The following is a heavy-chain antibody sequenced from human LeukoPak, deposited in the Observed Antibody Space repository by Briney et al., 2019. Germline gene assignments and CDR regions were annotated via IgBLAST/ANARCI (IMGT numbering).Heavy chain of an antibody. V-gene: IGHV3-48*04. CDR1: GFTFSSYS. Sequence: PGGSLRLSCAASGFTFSSYSMNWVRQAPGKGLEWASYISSSSSTIYYADSVKGRFTISRDNAKNSLYLQMNSLRAEDTAVYYCAREGAAAGTGLDYWGQGTLVTVSS. CDR2: ISSSSSTI. D-gene: IGHD6-13*01. J-gene: IGHJ4*02. CDR3: AREGAAAGTGLDY.